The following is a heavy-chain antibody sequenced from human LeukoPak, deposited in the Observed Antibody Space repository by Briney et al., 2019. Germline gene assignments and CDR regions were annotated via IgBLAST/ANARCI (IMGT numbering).Heavy chain of an antibody. CDR1: GGSITTTNW. D-gene: IGHD4-17*01. CDR3: ARDKSYGDSEDY. J-gene: IGHJ4*02. Sequence: SGTLSLTCGVSGGSITTTNWWSWVRQPPGQGLEWIGEIHLSGRTNYNPSLNSRVTLALDTSKNHLSLSLTSVTAEDTAVYYCARDKSYGDSEDYWGQGTLVTVSS. CDR2: IHLSGRT. V-gene: IGHV4-4*02.